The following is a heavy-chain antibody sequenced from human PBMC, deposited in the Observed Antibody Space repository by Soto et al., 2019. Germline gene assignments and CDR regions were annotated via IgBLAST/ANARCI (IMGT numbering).Heavy chain of an antibody. V-gene: IGHV3-21*01. CDR3: ASTTIFGVVEGRDHFDP. Sequence: EVQLVESGGGLVKPGGSLRLSCAASGFTFSSYSMNWVRQAPGKGLEWVSSISSSSSYIYYADSVKGRFTISRDNAKNSLCLQMNSLRAEDTAVYYCASTTIFGVVEGRDHFDPWGQGTLVTVSS. J-gene: IGHJ5*02. D-gene: IGHD3-3*01. CDR2: ISSSSSYI. CDR1: GFTFSSYS.